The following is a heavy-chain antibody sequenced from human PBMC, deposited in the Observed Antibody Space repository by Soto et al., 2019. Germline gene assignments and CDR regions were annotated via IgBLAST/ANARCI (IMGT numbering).Heavy chain of an antibody. Sequence: EVQLLESGGGLVQPGGSLRLSCAASGFTFSRYAMSWVRQAPGKGLEWVSAISGSGGSTYYADSVKGRFTISRDNSKNTLYLQMNSLRAEDTAVYYCAASDYYYYGMDVWGQGTTVTVSS. V-gene: IGHV3-23*01. D-gene: IGHD5-12*01. CDR1: GFTFSRYA. CDR3: AASDYYYYGMDV. CDR2: ISGSGGST. J-gene: IGHJ6*02.